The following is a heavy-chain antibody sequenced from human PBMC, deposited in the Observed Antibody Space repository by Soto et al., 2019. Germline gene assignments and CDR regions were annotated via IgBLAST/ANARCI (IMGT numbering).Heavy chain of an antibody. D-gene: IGHD5-18*01. CDR3: SKHRMSTAIVDY. J-gene: IGHJ4*02. Sequence: EGSLRLSCAASGFSFGSYGMSWVRQAPGKGLEWVSAISGAGGSTYYADSVKGRFTISRDNSKNTLFLHMSSLRAEDTAIYFCSKHRMSTAIVDYCGQGSLVTVSA. CDR2: ISGAGGST. V-gene: IGHV3-23*01. CDR1: GFSFGSYG.